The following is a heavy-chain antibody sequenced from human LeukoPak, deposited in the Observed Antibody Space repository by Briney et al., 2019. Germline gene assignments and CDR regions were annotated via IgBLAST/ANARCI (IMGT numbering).Heavy chain of an antibody. CDR1: GFTFSSYS. V-gene: IGHV3-48*01. CDR3: ARDLYYYDSSGHSYNWFDP. J-gene: IGHJ5*02. CDR2: VSSSSSTI. D-gene: IGHD3-22*01. Sequence: GGSLRLSCAASGFTFSSYSMNWVRQAPGKGLEWVSYVSSSSSTIYYADSVKGRFTISRDNAKNSLYLQMNSLRAEDTAVYYCARDLYYYDSSGHSYNWFDPWGQGTLVTVSS.